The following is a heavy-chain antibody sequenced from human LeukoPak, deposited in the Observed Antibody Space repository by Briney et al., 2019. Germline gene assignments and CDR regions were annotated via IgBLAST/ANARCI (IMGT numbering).Heavy chain of an antibody. CDR2: ITPLFDTT. CDR1: GDTFNNYA. J-gene: IGHJ6*03. Sequence: GASVKVSCKASGDTFNNYAISWVRQAPGQGLQWMGGITPLFDTTKYAQKFQGRVTITADKSTSTAYMDLRSLRSEDTAVYYCARAVSGFALIRGARDFYYYMDVWGKGTTVTVSS. V-gene: IGHV1-69*06. CDR3: ARAVSGFALIRGARDFYYYMDV. D-gene: IGHD3-10*01.